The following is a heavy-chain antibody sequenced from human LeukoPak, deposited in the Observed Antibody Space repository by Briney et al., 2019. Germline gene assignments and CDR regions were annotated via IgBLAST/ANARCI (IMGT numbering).Heavy chain of an antibody. D-gene: IGHD3-3*01. Sequence: KPSETLSLTCTVSGGSISSYYWSWIRQPPGKGLEWIGSIYYSGSTYYNPSLKSRVTISVDTSKNQFSLKLSSVTAADTAVYYCARQIFGVVPDWFDPWGQGTLVTVSS. CDR2: IYYSGST. J-gene: IGHJ5*02. V-gene: IGHV4-39*01. CDR1: GGSISSYY. CDR3: ARQIFGVVPDWFDP.